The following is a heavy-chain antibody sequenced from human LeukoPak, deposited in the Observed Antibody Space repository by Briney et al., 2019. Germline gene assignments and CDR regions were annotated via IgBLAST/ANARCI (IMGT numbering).Heavy chain of an antibody. Sequence: ASVKVSCKASGYTFTSYGISWVRQAPGQGLEWMGWISAYNGNTNYAQKLQGRVTMTTDTSTSTAYMELRSLRSDDTAVYYCVREVSAANAGYMDVWGTGTTVTVSS. D-gene: IGHD6-13*01. CDR2: ISAYNGNT. V-gene: IGHV1-18*01. J-gene: IGHJ6*03. CDR1: GYTFTSYG. CDR3: VREVSAANAGYMDV.